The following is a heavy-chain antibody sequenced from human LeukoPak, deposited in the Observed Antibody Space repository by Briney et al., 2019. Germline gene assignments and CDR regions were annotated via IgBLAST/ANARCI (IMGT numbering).Heavy chain of an antibody. D-gene: IGHD3-22*01. V-gene: IGHV4-39*01. CDR3: ARPGYDSSGYAAFDI. Sequence: KPSETLSLTCTVSGGSISSSRYYWGWIRQPPGKGLEWIGNIYYSGSTYYNPSLKSRVTISVDTSKNQFSLKLSSVTAADTAVYYCARPGYDSSGYAAFDIWGQGTMVTVSS. J-gene: IGHJ3*02. CDR1: GGSISSSRYY. CDR2: IYYSGST.